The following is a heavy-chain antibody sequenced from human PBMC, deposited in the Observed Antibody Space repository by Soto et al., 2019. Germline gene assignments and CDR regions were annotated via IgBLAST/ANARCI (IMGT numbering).Heavy chain of an antibody. J-gene: IGHJ4*02. V-gene: IGHV3-11*01. CDR1: GFTFSDYY. D-gene: IGHD2-2*01. CDR3: ATAGYCSSPSCYSWAPLFDY. CDR2: ISSSGSTI. Sequence: GVSLRLSCSASGFTFSDYYMSWIRQAPGKGLEWVSYISSSGSTIYYADSVKGRFTISRDNAKNSLYLQMNSLRAEDTAVYYSATAGYCSSPSCYSWAPLFDYWGQGNLVTASS.